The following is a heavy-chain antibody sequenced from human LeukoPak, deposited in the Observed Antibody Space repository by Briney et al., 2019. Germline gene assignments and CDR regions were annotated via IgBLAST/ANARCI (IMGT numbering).Heavy chain of an antibody. Sequence: GASVKVSCKASGGTFSNYHINWVRQAPGEGLEWMGGIIPIFDSPNYAQKFQGRVTITADESTSTVYMEVSSLRSEDTAVYYCVRAQAVAGLNWFDPWGQGTLVTVSS. J-gene: IGHJ5*02. CDR1: GGTFSNYH. CDR3: VRAQAVAGLNWFDP. CDR2: IIPIFDSP. D-gene: IGHD6-19*01. V-gene: IGHV1-69*13.